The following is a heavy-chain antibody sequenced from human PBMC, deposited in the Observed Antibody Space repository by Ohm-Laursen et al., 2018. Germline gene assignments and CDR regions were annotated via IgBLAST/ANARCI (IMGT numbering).Heavy chain of an antibody. J-gene: IGHJ3*02. Sequence: GASVKVSCKASGFTFTSSAVQWVRQARGQRLEWIGWIVVGSGNTNYAQKFQERVTITRDMSTSTAYMELSSLRSEDTAVYYCAAQISIIQLPLLGVDAFDIWGQGTMVTVSS. D-gene: IGHD5-18*01. CDR1: GFTFTSSA. CDR3: AAQISIIQLPLLGVDAFDI. V-gene: IGHV1-58*01. CDR2: IVVGSGNT.